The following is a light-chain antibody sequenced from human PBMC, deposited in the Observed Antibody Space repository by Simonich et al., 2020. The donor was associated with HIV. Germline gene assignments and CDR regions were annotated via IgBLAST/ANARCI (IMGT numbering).Light chain of an antibody. CDR2: DSS. Sequence: AIQLTQSPSSLSASVGDRVTINCRASQGISSSLAWYQQKPGKAPKLLIYDSSNLESGVPSRFSGSRSGTDFTLTISSMQPEDFATYYCQQFNTYPPFTFGPGTKVDIK. V-gene: IGKV1-13*02. CDR1: QGISSS. CDR3: QQFNTYPPFT. J-gene: IGKJ3*01.